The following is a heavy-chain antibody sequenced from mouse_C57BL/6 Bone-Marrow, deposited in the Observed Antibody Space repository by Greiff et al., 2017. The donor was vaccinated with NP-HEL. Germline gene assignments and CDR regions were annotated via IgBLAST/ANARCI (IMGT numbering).Heavy chain of an antibody. CDR3: ARVFYGSSYGWFAY. CDR1: GFTFSSYA. J-gene: IGHJ3*01. V-gene: IGHV5-4*03. D-gene: IGHD1-1*01. CDR2: ISDGGSYT. Sequence: DVKLVESGGGLVKPGGSLKLSCAASGFTFSSYAMSWVRQTPEKRLEWVATISDGGSYTYYPDNVKGRFTISRDNAKNNLYLQMSHLKSEDTAMYYCARVFYGSSYGWFAYWGQGTLVTVSA.